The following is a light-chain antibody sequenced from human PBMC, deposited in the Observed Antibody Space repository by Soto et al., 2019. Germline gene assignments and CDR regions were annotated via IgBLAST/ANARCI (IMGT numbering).Light chain of an antibody. CDR2: KVS. CDR3: LQGSHWPRT. CDR1: QSLIYSDGNTY. J-gene: IGKJ1*01. Sequence: DVVMTQSPLSLPVTLGQPASISCRSSQSLIYSDGNTYLSWFQQRPGQSPRRLIYKVSDRDSGVPDRFSGSGSSTDFTLKISRVEAEDVGVYYCLQGSHWPRTFGQGTKVEI. V-gene: IGKV2-30*01.